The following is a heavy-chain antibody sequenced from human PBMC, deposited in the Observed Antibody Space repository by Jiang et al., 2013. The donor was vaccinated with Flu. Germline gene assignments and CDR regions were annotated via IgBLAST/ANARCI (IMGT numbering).Heavy chain of an antibody. CDR1: GGSISSGGYY. V-gene: IGHV4-31*03. CDR2: IYHTGST. CDR3: ARLNGGYYVGYYFDC. Sequence: GSGLVKPSQTLSLTCTVSGGSISSGGYYWSWIRQHPGKGLEWIGYIYHTGSTNYNPSLESRVTISVDTSKNQFSLRLRSVTAADTAVYYCARLNGGYYVGYYFDCWGQGTLVTVSS. J-gene: IGHJ4*02. D-gene: IGHD3-22*01.